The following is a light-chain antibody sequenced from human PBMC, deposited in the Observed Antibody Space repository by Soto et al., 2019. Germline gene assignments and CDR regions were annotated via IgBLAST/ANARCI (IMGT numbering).Light chain of an antibody. CDR1: NSDVGNYNF. CDR3: CSYAGTSSYV. V-gene: IGLV2-23*02. J-gene: IGLJ1*01. CDR2: DVN. Sequence: QSALTQPASVSGSPGQSITISCTGTNSDVGNYNFVSWYQHHPGKAPKLMIYDVNKRPSGVSDRFSGSKSGNTASLTISGLQAEDEADYYCCSYAGTSSYVFGTGTKLTVL.